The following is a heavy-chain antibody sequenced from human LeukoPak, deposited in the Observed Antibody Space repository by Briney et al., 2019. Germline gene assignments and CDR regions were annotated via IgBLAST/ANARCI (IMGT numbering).Heavy chain of an antibody. CDR1: GYTFTSYD. J-gene: IGHJ4*02. CDR2: MNPNSGNT. V-gene: IGHV1-8*01. Sequence: ASVKVSCKASGYTFTSYDINWVRQATGQGLEWMGWMNPNSGNTGYAQKFQGRVTMTRNTSISTAYMELSSLRSEDTAVYYCARGSYDSSGYHLDYWGQGTLVTVSS. CDR3: ARGSYDSSGYHLDY. D-gene: IGHD3-22*01.